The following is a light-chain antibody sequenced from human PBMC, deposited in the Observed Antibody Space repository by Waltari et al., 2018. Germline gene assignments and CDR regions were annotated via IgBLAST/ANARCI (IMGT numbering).Light chain of an antibody. CDR1: GSNIGSNA. CDR2: SNS. J-gene: IGLJ2*01. V-gene: IGLV1-44*01. Sequence: QSVLTQPPSASGTPGQRVTISCSGSGSNIGSNAVSWYQQLPGTAPKILIYSNSLRPSGVPDRFSGSKSCTSASLAISGLQSEDEADYYCAAWDDSLNRVFGGGTKLTVL. CDR3: AAWDDSLNRV.